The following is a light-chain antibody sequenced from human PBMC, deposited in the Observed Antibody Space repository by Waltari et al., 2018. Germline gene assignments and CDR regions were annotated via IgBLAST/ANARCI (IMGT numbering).Light chain of an antibody. CDR1: NRDVGSYDY. CDR2: EVN. J-gene: IGLJ1*01. Sequence: QSALTQPASVSGSPGQSITISCTGTNRDVGSYDYVSWYQQYPGKAPKLLIYEVNNRPSGGSSRFSGSKSGNTASLTTSGRQADDEADYYCSSYRSTSTLYVFGTGTKVTVL. CDR3: SSYRSTSTLYV. V-gene: IGLV2-14*01.